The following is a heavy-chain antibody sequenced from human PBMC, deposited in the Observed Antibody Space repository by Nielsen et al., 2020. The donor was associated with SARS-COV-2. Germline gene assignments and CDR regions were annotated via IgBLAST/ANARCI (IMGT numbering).Heavy chain of an antibody. D-gene: IGHD3-22*01. CDR1: GYTFTSYA. Sequence: SVKVSCKASGYTFTSYAMHWVRQAPGQGLEWMGGIIPIFGTASYAQKFQGRVTITADESTYTAYMELSSLRSEDTAVYYCARVHYDSSGYYRSGALDWYFDLWGRGTLVTVSS. V-gene: IGHV1-69*13. J-gene: IGHJ2*01. CDR3: ARVHYDSSGYYRSGALDWYFDL. CDR2: IIPIFGTA.